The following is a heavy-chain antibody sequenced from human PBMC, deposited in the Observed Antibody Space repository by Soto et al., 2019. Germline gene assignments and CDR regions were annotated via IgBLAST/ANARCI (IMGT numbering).Heavy chain of an antibody. CDR1: GYTFTSYG. J-gene: IGHJ4*02. D-gene: IGHD3-3*01. CDR3: ARSYYDFWSGYLDY. Sequence: ASVKVSCKASGYTFTSYGISWVRQAPGQGLEWMGWISAYNGNTNYAQKLQGRVTMTTDTSTSTAYMELRSLRSDDTAVYYCARSYYDFWSGYLDYWGQGTLVTVSS. V-gene: IGHV1-18*01. CDR2: ISAYNGNT.